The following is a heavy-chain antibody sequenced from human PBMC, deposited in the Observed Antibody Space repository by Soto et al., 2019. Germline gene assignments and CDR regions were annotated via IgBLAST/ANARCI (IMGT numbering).Heavy chain of an antibody. CDR1: GFTFSSYA. Sequence: GGSLRLSCAASGFTFSSYAMSWVHQAPGKGLEWVSAISGSGGSTYYADSVKGRFTISRDNSKNTLYLQMNSLRAEDTAVYYCATFFSGSYYKYFDYWGQGTLVTVS. J-gene: IGHJ4*02. CDR2: ISGSGGST. V-gene: IGHV3-23*01. D-gene: IGHD3-10*01. CDR3: ATFFSGSYYKYFDY.